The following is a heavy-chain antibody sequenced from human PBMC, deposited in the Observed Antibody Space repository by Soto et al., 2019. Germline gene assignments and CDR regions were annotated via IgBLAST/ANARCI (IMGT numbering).Heavy chain of an antibody. CDR3: AREGGFDWFYH. CDR1: GFTFSDYE. V-gene: IGHV3-48*03. J-gene: IGHJ5*02. Sequence: EVHLVESGGGLVQPGGSLRLSCAASGFTFSDYEMNWVRQAPGKGMEWVSYISLRGTTIHYADSVKGRFTISRDNAKNSVYRQMNSLRVEDTAIYYCAREGGFDWFYHWGQGTLVTVAS. CDR2: ISLRGTTI.